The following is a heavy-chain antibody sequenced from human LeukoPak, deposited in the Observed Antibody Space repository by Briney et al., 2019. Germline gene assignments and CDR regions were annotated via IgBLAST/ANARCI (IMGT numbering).Heavy chain of an antibody. J-gene: IGHJ6*03. V-gene: IGHV4-38-2*01. CDR3: ARQYDSYFYYYLDL. CDR1: GYPINSAYY. D-gene: IGHD2-2*01. CDR2: LYHPDST. Sequence: PSETLSLTCAVSGYPINSAYYWVWVRQPPGKGLEWIGSLYHPDSTYYNPSLEIRVTMSVDTYRNPFSLKLSFVTAADTAVYYCARQYDSYFYYYLDLWGTGTTVTVSS.